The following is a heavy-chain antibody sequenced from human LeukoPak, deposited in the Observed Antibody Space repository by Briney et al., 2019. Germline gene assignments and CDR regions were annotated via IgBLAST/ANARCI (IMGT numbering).Heavy chain of an antibody. D-gene: IGHD4-17*01. J-gene: IGHJ4*02. V-gene: IGHV3-74*01. CDR1: GFTFSNYW. CDR3: ARGINGDYAHESYFDY. CDR2: INSDGSST. Sequence: PGGSLRLSCAASGFTFSNYWMHWVRQAPGKGLVWVSRINSDGSSTSYVDSVKGRFTISRDNAKNTLYLQMNSLRAEDTAVYYCARGINGDYAHESYFDYWGQGTLVTVSS.